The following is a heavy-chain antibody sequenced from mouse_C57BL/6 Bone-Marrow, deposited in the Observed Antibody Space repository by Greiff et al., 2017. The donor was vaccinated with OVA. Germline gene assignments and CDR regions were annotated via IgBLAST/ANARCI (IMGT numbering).Heavy chain of an antibody. D-gene: IGHD2-4*01. V-gene: IGHV1-52*01. J-gene: IGHJ3*01. CDR2: IDPSDSET. CDR3: ARGPIYYDYLAWSAY. CDR1: GYTFTSYW. Sequence: QVQLQQPGAELVRPGSSVKLSCKASGYTFTSYWMHWVKQRPIQGLEWIGNIDPSDSETHYNQKFKDKATLTVDKSSSTAYRQLSSVQSWDAAGYYCARGPIYYDYLAWSAYWGQGTLVTVSA.